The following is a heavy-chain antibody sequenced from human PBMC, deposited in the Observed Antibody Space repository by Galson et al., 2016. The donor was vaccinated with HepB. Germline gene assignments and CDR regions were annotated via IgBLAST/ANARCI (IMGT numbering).Heavy chain of an antibody. J-gene: IGHJ4*02. CDR2: FDPQEADI. CDR1: GYTLTDLS. Sequence: SVKVSCKVSGYTLTDLSMHWVRQTPRKGLEWMGGFDPQEADIIYAQKFQGRVSMTEDTSTDTAYMELSGLRSEDSAVYYFAIDRVGVGSLDIWGQGTLVTVSS. D-gene: IGHD1-26*01. CDR3: AIDRVGVGSLDI. V-gene: IGHV1-24*01.